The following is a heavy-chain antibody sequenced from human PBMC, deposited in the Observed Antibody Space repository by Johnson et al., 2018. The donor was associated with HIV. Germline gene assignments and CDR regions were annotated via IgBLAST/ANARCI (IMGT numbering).Heavy chain of an antibody. D-gene: IGHD5-24*01. J-gene: IGHJ3*02. V-gene: IGHV3-64*01. CDR1: GFTFSNYA. CDR3: ARGRDGYNADAFDI. CDR2: ISSNGGST. Sequence: EVQLVESGGGVVQPGGSLRLSCAASGFTFSNYAMHWVRQAPGKGLEYVSAISSNGGSTYYANSVTGRFTISRDNSKKTLFLQMGSLRAEDMAVYYCARGRDGYNADAFDIWGQGTMVTVSS.